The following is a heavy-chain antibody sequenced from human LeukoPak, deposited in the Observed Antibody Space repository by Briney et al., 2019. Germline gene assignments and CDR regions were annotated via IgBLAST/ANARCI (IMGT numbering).Heavy chain of an antibody. D-gene: IGHD3-10*01. J-gene: IGHJ2*01. CDR3: ARGPWASGTQITTLDL. CDR2: IRYDGSNK. Sequence: HPGGSLRLSCAASGFTFSSYGMHWVRQAPGKGLEWVAFIRYDGSNKDYADSVKGRFSISRDNSKNTLYLQMNSLRAEDTAVYYCARGPWASGTQITTLDLWGRGTLVTVSS. CDR1: GFTFSSYG. V-gene: IGHV3-30*02.